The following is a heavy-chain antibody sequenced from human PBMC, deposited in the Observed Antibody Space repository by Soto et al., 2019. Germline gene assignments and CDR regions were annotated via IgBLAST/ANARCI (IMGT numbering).Heavy chain of an antibody. V-gene: IGHV4-31*03. CDR1: GGSISSGGYC. D-gene: IGHD1-1*01. Sequence: SETLSLTCTVSGGSISSGGYCWSWIRQHPGKGLEWIGYIYYSGSTYYNPSLKSRVTISVDTSKNQFSLKLSSVTAADTAVYYCARGLGGLERLDYWGQGTPVTVSS. CDR3: ARGLGGLERLDY. J-gene: IGHJ4*02. CDR2: IYYSGST.